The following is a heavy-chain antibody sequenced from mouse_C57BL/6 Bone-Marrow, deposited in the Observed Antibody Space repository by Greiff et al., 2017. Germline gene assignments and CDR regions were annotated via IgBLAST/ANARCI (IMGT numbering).Heavy chain of an antibody. CDR1: GYTFTSYG. CDR3: ARTLPLHYYGGSVFAY. Sequence: QVQLKQSGAELARPGASVKLSCKASGYTFTSYGIRWVKQRTGQGLEWIGEIYPRSGNTYYNEKFKGKATLTADKSSSTAYMELRSLTSEDSAVYFCARTLPLHYYGGSVFAYGGQGTLVTVSA. CDR2: IYPRSGNT. V-gene: IGHV1-81*01. D-gene: IGHD1-1*01. J-gene: IGHJ3*01.